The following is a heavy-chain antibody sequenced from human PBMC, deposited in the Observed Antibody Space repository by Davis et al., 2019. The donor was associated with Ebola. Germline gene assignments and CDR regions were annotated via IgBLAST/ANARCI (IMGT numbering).Heavy chain of an antibody. V-gene: IGHV4-59*08. CDR1: GGSISSYY. D-gene: IGHD3-22*01. CDR2: IYYNGNT. Sequence: SETLSLTCTVSGGSISSYYWSWIRQSPGKGLEWIGYIYYNGNTDHNPSLKSRVTISVDTSKKQFFLNLTSVTVADTAVYYCAGQDRGLGYWGQGTLVTVSS. J-gene: IGHJ4*02. CDR3: AGQDRGLGY.